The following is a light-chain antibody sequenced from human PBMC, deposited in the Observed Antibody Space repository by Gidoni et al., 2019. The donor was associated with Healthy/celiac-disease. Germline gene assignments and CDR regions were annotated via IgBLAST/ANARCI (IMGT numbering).Light chain of an antibody. Sequence: IVFTQSPGPLSLSPGERATLSCRASQSVSSSYLAWYQQKPGQAPRLLSYGASSRATGIPDRFSSRGSGTDFTLTISRLEPEDFAVYYCQQYGSSPPWTFGQGTKVEIK. CDR2: GAS. V-gene: IGKV3-20*01. CDR1: QSVSSSY. J-gene: IGKJ1*01. CDR3: QQYGSSPPWT.